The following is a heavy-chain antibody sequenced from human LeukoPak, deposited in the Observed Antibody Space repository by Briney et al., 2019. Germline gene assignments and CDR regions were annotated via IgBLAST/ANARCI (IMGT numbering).Heavy chain of an antibody. J-gene: IGHJ4*01. D-gene: IGHD3-16*01. CDR1: GYTFNTYD. V-gene: IGHV3-13*01. CDR2: IDSSGGYT. Sequence: GGSLRLSCAASGYTFNTYDMHWVRQTTGQDLEWISSIDSSGGYTYYAGSVKGRFTISRGNDKNSLCLHMNSLRVGDTAVYSCVRGGEIGLDYWGHGTLVTVSS. CDR3: VRGGEIGLDY.